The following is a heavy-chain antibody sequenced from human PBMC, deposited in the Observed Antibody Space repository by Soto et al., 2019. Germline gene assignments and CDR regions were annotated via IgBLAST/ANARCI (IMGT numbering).Heavy chain of an antibody. CDR1: GGTLSSYT. CDR2: IIHIFGTA. D-gene: IGHD5-12*01. CDR3: GRVNHRWLQLWYFYL. Sequence: QVQLVQSGAEVKKPGSSVTVSCKASGGTLSSYTISWVRQAPGQGHEWVGGIIHIFGTANYAQKFQGRVRITADDPTSTAYMELRSVTSEDTAVYCCGRVNHRWLQLWYFYLWGRGTLVTLPS. J-gene: IGHJ2*01. V-gene: IGHV1-69*12.